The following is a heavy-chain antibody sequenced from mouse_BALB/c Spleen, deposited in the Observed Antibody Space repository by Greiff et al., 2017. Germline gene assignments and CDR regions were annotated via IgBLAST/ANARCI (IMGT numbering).Heavy chain of an antibody. Sequence: EVMLVESGGGLVKPGGSLKLSCAASGFAFSSYDMSWVRQTPEKRLERVAYISSGGGSTYYPDTVKGRFTISRDNAKNTLYLQMSSLKSEDTAMYYCARQGYKSLDYWGQGTTLTVSS. CDR1: GFAFSSYD. J-gene: IGHJ2*01. D-gene: IGHD1-3*01. CDR3: ARQGYKSLDY. CDR2: ISSGGGST. V-gene: IGHV5-12-1*01.